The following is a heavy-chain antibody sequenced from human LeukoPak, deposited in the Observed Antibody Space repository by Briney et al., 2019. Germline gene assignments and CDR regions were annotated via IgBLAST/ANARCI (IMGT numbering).Heavy chain of an antibody. CDR2: IGSKTDGGTT. CDR3: ATSGGGR. Sequence: GGSLRLSCAASGFTFSNAWMSWVRQAPGKGLEWVGRIGSKTDGGTTDYAASVKGGFIISRDDSKNTLYLQMNSLETEDTAIYYCATSGGGRWGQGTLVTVSS. D-gene: IGHD3-10*01. CDR1: GFTFSNAW. J-gene: IGHJ1*01. V-gene: IGHV3-15*04.